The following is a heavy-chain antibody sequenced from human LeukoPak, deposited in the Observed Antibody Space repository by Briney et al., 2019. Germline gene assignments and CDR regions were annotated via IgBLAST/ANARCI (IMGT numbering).Heavy chain of an antibody. D-gene: IGHD3-22*01. CDR3: ARGADSSGYYYGGNNWFDP. J-gene: IGHJ5*02. Sequence: PSETLSLTCTVSGGSISSGGYYWSWIRQHSGKGLEWIGYIYYSGSTYYNPSLKSRVTISVDTSKNQFSLKLSSVTAADTAVYYCARGADSSGYYYGGNNWFDPWGQGTLVTVSS. V-gene: IGHV4-31*03. CDR1: GGSISSGGYY. CDR2: IYYSGST.